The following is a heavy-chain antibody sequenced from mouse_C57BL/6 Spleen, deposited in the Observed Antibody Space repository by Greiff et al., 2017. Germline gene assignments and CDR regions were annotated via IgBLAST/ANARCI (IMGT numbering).Heavy chain of an antibody. Sequence: DVKLQESGPGLVKPSQSLSLTCSVTGYSITSGYYWNWIRQFPGNQLAWMSYISYEGSNNSNPFLKNRISITRDTSKNQFFLRLNSVTTEDTATYSCASDQDYDYFDYWGQGITLTVSS. CDR2: ISYEGSN. J-gene: IGHJ2*01. CDR1: GYSITSGYY. V-gene: IGHV3-6*01. D-gene: IGHD2-4*01. CDR3: ASDQDYDYFDY.